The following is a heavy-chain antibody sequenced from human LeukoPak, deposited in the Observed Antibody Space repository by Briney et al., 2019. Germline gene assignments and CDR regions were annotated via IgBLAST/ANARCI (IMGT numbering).Heavy chain of an antibody. Sequence: GGSLRLSCAASGFTFSSYWMSWVRQAPGKGLEWVANIKQDGSEKYYVDSVKGRFTISRDNAKNSLYLQMNNLRAEDTAVYYCARDQKYSSGYYYPYWGQGTLVTVSS. CDR3: ARDQKYSSGYYYPY. D-gene: IGHD3-22*01. CDR2: IKQDGSEK. J-gene: IGHJ4*02. CDR1: GFTFSSYW. V-gene: IGHV3-7*01.